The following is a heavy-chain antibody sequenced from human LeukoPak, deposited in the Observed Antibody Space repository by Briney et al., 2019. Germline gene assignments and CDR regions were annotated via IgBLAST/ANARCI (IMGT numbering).Heavy chain of an antibody. CDR1: GFTFSNAW. CDR3: ATDFYDST. D-gene: IGHD3-22*01. CDR2: IRSNSDGGTI. Sequence: GGSLRLSCAASGFTFSNAWMSWVRQAPGKGLEWVGRIRSNSDGGTIDYAAPVKGRFTLSRDDSKTTLYLQMNSLQTEDTAVYYCATDFYDSTWGQGTLVTVSS. J-gene: IGHJ5*02. V-gene: IGHV3-15*01.